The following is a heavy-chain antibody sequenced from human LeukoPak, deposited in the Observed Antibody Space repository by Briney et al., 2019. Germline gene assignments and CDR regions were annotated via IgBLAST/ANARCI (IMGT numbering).Heavy chain of an antibody. CDR1: GFTFDDYA. D-gene: IGHD2-15*01. V-gene: IGHV3-20*04. CDR2: IRRNGGIT. Sequence: PGGSLRLSCAASGFTFDDYAMHWVRQAPGKGLEWVSGIRRNGGITNYADSVKGRFTISRDNAKKSLYLQMNSLRAEDTAFYYCARVDVVVAALDYWGQGTLVTVSS. J-gene: IGHJ4*02. CDR3: ARVDVVVAALDY.